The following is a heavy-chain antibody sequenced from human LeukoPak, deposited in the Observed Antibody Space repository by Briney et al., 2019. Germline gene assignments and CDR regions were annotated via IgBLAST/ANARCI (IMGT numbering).Heavy chain of an antibody. CDR3: AGRPAYYGMDV. J-gene: IGHJ6*02. V-gene: IGHV4-59*10. CDR2: IYTSGST. Sequence: PSETLSLTCAVYGGSFSGYYWSWIRQPAGKGLEWIGRIYTSGSTNYNPSLKSRVTMSVDTSKIQFSLKLSSVTAADTAVYYCAGRPAYYGMDVWGQGTTVTVSS. CDR1: GGSFSGYY.